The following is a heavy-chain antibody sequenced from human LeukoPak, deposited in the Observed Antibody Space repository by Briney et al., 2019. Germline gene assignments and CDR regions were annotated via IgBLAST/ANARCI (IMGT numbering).Heavy chain of an antibody. D-gene: IGHD3-3*01. CDR3: AKDRAVLRFLEDSPD. V-gene: IGHV3-48*03. CDR2: ISSSGSTT. J-gene: IGHJ4*02. CDR1: GFTFSSYE. Sequence: GGSLRLSCAASGFTFSSYEMNWVRQAPGKGLEWVSYISSSGSTTYYADSVKGRFTISRDNSKNTLYLQMNSLRAEDTAVYYCAKDRAVLRFLEDSPDWGQGTLVTVSS.